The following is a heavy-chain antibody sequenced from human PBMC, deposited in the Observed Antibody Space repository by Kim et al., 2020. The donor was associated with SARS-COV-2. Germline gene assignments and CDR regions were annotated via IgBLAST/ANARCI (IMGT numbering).Heavy chain of an antibody. CDR3: ARVDTAMSGDWFDP. Sequence: SETLSLTCTVSGGSISSYYWSWIRQPPGKGLEWIGYIYYSGSTNYNPSLKSRVTISVDTSKNQFSLKLSSVTAADTAVYYCARVDTAMSGDWFDPWGQGTLVTVSS. J-gene: IGHJ5*02. V-gene: IGHV4-59*12. CDR1: GGSISSYY. CDR2: IYYSGST. D-gene: IGHD5-18*01.